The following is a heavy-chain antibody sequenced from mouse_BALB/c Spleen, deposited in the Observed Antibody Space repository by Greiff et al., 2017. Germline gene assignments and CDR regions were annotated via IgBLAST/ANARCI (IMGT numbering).Heavy chain of an antibody. V-gene: IGHV1S135*01. CDR2: IDPYYGGT. CDR3: ARSENPNYFDY. Sequence: EVQLKESGAELVRPGTSVKVSCKASGYSFTGYNMNWVKQSNGKSLEWIGNIDPYYGGTSYNQKFKGKATLTVDKSSSTAYMQLKSLTSEDSAVYYCARSENPNYFDYWGQGTTLTVSA. CDR1: GYSFTGYN. J-gene: IGHJ2*01.